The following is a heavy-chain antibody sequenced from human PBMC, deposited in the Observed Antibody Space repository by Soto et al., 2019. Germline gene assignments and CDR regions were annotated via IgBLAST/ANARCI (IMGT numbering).Heavy chain of an antibody. D-gene: IGHD3-10*01. Sequence: SEALSLTCTVSGGSISSGGYYWSWIRQHPGKGLEWIGYIYYSGSTYYNPSLKSRVTISVDTSKNQFSLKLSSVTAADTAVYYCARFYGSSEDIAYWGQGTLVTVSS. CDR1: GGSISSGGYY. CDR2: IYYSGST. CDR3: ARFYGSSEDIAY. J-gene: IGHJ4*02. V-gene: IGHV4-31*03.